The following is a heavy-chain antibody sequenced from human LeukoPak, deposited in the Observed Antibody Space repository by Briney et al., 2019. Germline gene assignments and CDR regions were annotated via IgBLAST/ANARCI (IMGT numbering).Heavy chain of an antibody. J-gene: IGHJ4*02. V-gene: IGHV3-11*01. Sequence: GGSLRLSCAASGFTFSDFYMSWIRQAPGKGLEWVSYISSSGSTIYYADSVKGRFTISRDNAKNSLYLQMNSLRAEDTAVYYCARRRYNWNAIDYWGQGTLVTVSS. D-gene: IGHD1-20*01. CDR2: ISSSGSTI. CDR3: ARRRYNWNAIDY. CDR1: GFTFSDFY.